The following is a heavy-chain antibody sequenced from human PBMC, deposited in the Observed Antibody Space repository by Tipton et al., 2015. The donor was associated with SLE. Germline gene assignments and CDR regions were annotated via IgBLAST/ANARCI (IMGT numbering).Heavy chain of an antibody. CDR3: ASKYYYDSSAFDY. D-gene: IGHD3-22*01. J-gene: IGHJ4*02. CDR1: GGSFSDYY. V-gene: IGHV4-34*01. Sequence: TLSLTCAVYGGSFSDYYWYWIRQPPGKGLEWIGEINHSGSTNYNPSLKSRVTISVDTSKNQFSLKLSSVTAADTAVYYCASKYYYDSSAFDYWGQGTLVTVSS. CDR2: INHSGST.